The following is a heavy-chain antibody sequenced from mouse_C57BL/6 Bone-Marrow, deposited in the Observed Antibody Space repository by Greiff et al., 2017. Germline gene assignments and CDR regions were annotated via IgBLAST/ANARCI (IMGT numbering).Heavy chain of an antibody. J-gene: IGHJ1*03. V-gene: IGHV1-4*01. D-gene: IGHD2-3*01. CDR1: GYTFTSYT. CDR3: ASGDDGYYRYFDV. Sequence: QVQLQQSGAELARPGASVKMSCKASGYTFTSYTMHWVKQRPGQGLEWIGYINPSSGYTKYNQKFKDKATLTADKSSSTAYMQLSSLTSEDSAVYYCASGDDGYYRYFDVWGTGTTVTVSS. CDR2: INPSSGYT.